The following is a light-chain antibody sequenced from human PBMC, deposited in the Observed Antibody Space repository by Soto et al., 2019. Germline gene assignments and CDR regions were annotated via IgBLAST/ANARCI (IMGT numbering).Light chain of an antibody. CDR3: NSYTGSSTPYV. CDR2: DVS. Sequence: QSALTQPASVSGSPGQSITISCTGTSSDVGSYNYVPWYQQHPGKAPKLMIYDVSNRPSGVSNRFSGSKSGNTASLTISGLQAEDEADYYCNSYTGSSTPYVFGTGTKVTVL. V-gene: IGLV2-14*03. CDR1: SSDVGSYNY. J-gene: IGLJ1*01.